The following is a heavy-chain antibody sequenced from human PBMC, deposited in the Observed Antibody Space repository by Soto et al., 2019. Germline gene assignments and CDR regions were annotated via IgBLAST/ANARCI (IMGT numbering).Heavy chain of an antibody. CDR2: ISGSGGST. CDR1: GFTFSSFP. Sequence: GESLKISCAASGFTFSSFPMSWVRQAPGKGLEWVSAISGSGGSTYYADSVKGRFTISRDNSKNTLYLQMNNLRAEDTALYYCAKRCEQRKAFDIWGQGTVGT. J-gene: IGHJ3*02. CDR3: AKRCEQRKAFDI. V-gene: IGHV3-23*01. D-gene: IGHD2-8*01.